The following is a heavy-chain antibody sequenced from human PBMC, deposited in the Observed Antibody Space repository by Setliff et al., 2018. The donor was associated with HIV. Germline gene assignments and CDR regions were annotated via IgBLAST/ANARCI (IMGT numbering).Heavy chain of an antibody. CDR1: GFTFTSSA. CDR2: IVVGSGNT. CDR3: AADGTGGGYQQLVLPYYYYGMDV. D-gene: IGHD6-13*01. V-gene: IGHV1-58*01. J-gene: IGHJ6*02. Sequence: ASVKVSCKASGFTFTSSAVQWVRQARGQRLEWIGGIVVGSGNTNYAQKFQERVTITRDMSTSTAYMELSSLRSEDTAVYYCAADGTGGGYQQLVLPYYYYGMDVWGQGATVTVSS.